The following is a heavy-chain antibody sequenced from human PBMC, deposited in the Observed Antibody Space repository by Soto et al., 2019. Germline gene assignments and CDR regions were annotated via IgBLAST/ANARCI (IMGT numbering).Heavy chain of an antibody. CDR1: GGSISSGGYS. CDR2: IYHSGST. J-gene: IGHJ5*02. D-gene: IGHD2-2*01. CDR3: ARVPDR. V-gene: IGHV4-30-2*01. Sequence: SGTLSITCAVSGGSISSGGYSWSWIRQPPGEGLEWIGYIYHSGSTYYSGCVKSRVTISVDRSKNQFSLKLSSVTAADTAVYYCARVPDRWGHGTLVTVSS.